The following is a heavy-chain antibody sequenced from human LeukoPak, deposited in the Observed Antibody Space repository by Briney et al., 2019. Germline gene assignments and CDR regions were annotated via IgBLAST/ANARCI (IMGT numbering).Heavy chain of an antibody. CDR2: IYYSGST. Sequence: SETLSLTCTVSGGSISSYYWSWIRQPPGKGLEWIGYIYYSGSTNYNPSLKSRVTISVDTSKNQFSLKLSSVTAADTAVYYCASSTGTTLVDYWGQGTLVTVSS. CDR1: GGSISSYY. D-gene: IGHD1-1*01. CDR3: ASSTGTTLVDY. J-gene: IGHJ4*02. V-gene: IGHV4-59*01.